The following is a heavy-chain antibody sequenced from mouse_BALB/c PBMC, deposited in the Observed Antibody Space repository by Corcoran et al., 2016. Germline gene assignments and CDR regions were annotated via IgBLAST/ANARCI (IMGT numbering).Heavy chain of an antibody. Sequence: QIQLVQSGPELKKPGETVKISCKASGYTFTNYGMNWVKQAPGKGLKWMGWINTYTGEPTYADDFKGRFAFSLETSASTAYLQINNLKNEDMATYFGARRANWDFAYWGQGTLVTVSA. CDR3: ARRANWDFAY. CDR1: GYTFTNYG. J-gene: IGHJ3*01. CDR2: INTYTGEP. D-gene: IGHD4-1*01. V-gene: IGHV9-1*02.